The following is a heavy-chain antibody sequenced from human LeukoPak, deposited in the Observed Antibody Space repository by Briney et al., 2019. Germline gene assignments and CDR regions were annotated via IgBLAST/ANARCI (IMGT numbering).Heavy chain of an antibody. Sequence: ASVKVSCKASGYTFTSYGISWVRQAPGQGLEWMGWISAYNGNTNYAQKLQGRVTMTTDTSTSTAYMELSSLRSEDTAVYYCARGADYGGNPTPTPDTIDYWGQGTLVTVS. V-gene: IGHV1-18*01. CDR1: GYTFTSYG. CDR3: ARGADYGGNPTPTPDTIDY. CDR2: ISAYNGNT. J-gene: IGHJ4*02. D-gene: IGHD4-23*01.